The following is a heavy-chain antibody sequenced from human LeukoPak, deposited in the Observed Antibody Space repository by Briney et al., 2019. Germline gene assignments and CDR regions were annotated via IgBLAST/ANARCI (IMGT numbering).Heavy chain of an antibody. J-gene: IGHJ4*02. CDR2: INPDTGGT. D-gene: IGHD2/OR15-2a*01. CDR3: ARDFYGAYGTPDY. Sequence: GASVKVSCKASGYTFTGYNIHWVRQAPGQGLEWMGWINPDTGGTNYTQKFQGRVTLTRETSISTAYMELSRLRSDDTAVYYCARDFYGAYGTPDYWGQGTLVIVSS. V-gene: IGHV1-2*02. CDR1: GYTFTGYN.